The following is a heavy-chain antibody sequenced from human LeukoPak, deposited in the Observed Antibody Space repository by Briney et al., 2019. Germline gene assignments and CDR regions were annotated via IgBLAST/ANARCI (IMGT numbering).Heavy chain of an antibody. CDR3: AHAGYCSGGSCYPLQGFDP. Sequence: SETLSLTCAIYGGSFSGYYWSWIRQPPGKGLEWIGEINHSGSTNYNPSLKSRVTISVDTSKNQFSLKLSSVTAADTAVYYYAHAGYCSGGSCYPLQGFDPWGQGTLVTVSS. J-gene: IGHJ5*02. CDR1: GGSFSGYY. V-gene: IGHV4-34*01. CDR2: INHSGST. D-gene: IGHD2-15*01.